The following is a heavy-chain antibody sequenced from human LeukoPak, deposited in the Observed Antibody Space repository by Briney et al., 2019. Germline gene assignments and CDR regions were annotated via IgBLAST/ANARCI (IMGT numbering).Heavy chain of an antibody. CDR2: ISSSGST. Sequence: SQTLSLTCTVSGDPISSGDYYWSWIRQPAGKGLEWIGRISSSGSTNYNPSLKSRVTISVDTSKNQFSLKLSSVTAADTAVYFCARGPYSYDSSGAFDIWGQGTMVTVSS. CDR1: GDPISSGDYY. D-gene: IGHD3-22*01. J-gene: IGHJ3*02. V-gene: IGHV4-61*02. CDR3: ARGPYSYDSSGAFDI.